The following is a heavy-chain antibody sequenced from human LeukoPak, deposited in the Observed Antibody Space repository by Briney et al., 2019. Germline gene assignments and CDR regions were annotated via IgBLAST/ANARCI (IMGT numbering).Heavy chain of an antibody. V-gene: IGHV3-9*03. J-gene: IGHJ4*02. CDR2: ISWNSGSI. Sequence: GGSLRLSCAASGFTFDDYAMHWVRQAPGKGLEWVSGISWNSGSIGYADSVKGRFTISRDNAKNSLYLQMNSLRAEDMALYYCAKGVGDFWSGYGYYFDYWGQGTLVTVSS. CDR3: AKGVGDFWSGYGYYFDY. D-gene: IGHD3-3*01. CDR1: GFTFDDYA.